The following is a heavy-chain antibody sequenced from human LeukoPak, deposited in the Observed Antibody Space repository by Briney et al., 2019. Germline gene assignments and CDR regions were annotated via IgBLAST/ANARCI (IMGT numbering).Heavy chain of an antibody. CDR1: GFSFSSHA. CDR2: IATSGT. Sequence: GESLRLSCGASGFSFSSHAMSWFRKPPGTGLEWLSSIATSGTYYTSSVKGRFTISRDDSKNMLFLQMNSLTAEDTAVYFCAREGLERHLALDSWGQGTLVTVSS. D-gene: IGHD1-1*01. V-gene: IGHV3-23*01. CDR3: AREGLERHLALDS. J-gene: IGHJ4*02.